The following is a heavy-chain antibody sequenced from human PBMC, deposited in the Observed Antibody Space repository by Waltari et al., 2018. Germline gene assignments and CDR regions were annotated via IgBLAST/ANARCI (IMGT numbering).Heavy chain of an antibody. D-gene: IGHD6-13*01. V-gene: IGHV3-53*01. Sequence: EVQLVESGGGLIQPGGSLRLSCAASGFTVSSNYMSWVSQAPGKGLEWVSVIYSGGSTYYADSVKGRFTISRDNSKNTLYLQMNSLRAEDTAVYYCAREIAAAGTGWFDPWGQGTLVTVSS. CDR2: IYSGGST. J-gene: IGHJ5*02. CDR3: AREIAAAGTGWFDP. CDR1: GFTVSSNY.